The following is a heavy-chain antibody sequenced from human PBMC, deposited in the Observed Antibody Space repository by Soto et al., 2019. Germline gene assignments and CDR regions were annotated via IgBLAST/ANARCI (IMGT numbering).Heavy chain of an antibody. CDR1: GGSISSYY. D-gene: IGHD3-22*01. CDR2: IYYSGST. V-gene: IGHV4-59*12. CDR3: AGDPDSHYNDSHASSYP. J-gene: IGHJ5*02. Sequence: PSETLSLTCTVSGGSISSYYWSWIRQPPGKGLEWIGYIYYSGSTNYNPSLKSRVTISVDTSKNQFSLKLNSMTAADTAVYYCAGDPDSHYNDSHASSYPWGQGTLVTVSS.